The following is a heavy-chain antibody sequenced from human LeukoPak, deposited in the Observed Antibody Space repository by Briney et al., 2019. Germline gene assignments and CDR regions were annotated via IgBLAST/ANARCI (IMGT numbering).Heavy chain of an antibody. D-gene: IGHD4-11*01. V-gene: IGHV3-23*01. Sequence: GVSLRLSCAASGFTFRSYAMSWVRQAPGKGLEWVSAIIGSGGSTYYADSVKGRFTISRDNSKDTLYLQMNSLTAEDTAVYYCAKVRRDSDFDYWGQGTLVTVSS. J-gene: IGHJ4*02. CDR1: GFTFRSYA. CDR2: IIGSGGST. CDR3: AKVRRDSDFDY.